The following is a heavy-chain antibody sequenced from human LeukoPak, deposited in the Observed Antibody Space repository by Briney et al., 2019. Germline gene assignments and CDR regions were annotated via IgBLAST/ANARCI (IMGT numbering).Heavy chain of an antibody. CDR1: GFIFSHYG. V-gene: IGHV3-33*05. CDR3: AKEAEYYYDSSGHYPSALDY. D-gene: IGHD3-22*01. J-gene: IGHJ4*02. Sequence: GRSLRLSCAASGFIFSHYGMHWVRQAPGKGLEWVAVIQNDASTENFADSVKGRFTISRDNSKNTVFLQMNSLRVEDTAVYYCAKEAEYYYDSSGHYPSALDYWGQGTLVTVSS. CDR2: IQNDASTE.